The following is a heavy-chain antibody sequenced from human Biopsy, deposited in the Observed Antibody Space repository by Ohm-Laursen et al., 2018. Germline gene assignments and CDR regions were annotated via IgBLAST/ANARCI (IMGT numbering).Heavy chain of an antibody. J-gene: IGHJ6*02. V-gene: IGHV3-21*01. CDR3: ASLGLVWFGELLSVPFGMDV. CDR1: GFSFTSYT. CDR2: ITSRSGYK. Sequence: SLRLSCTAAGFSFTSYTMNWVRQVPGKGLKWVSSITSRSGYKYYADSVKGRFTISRDNAKNSLYLQMNSLRAEDTAVYFCASLGLVWFGELLSVPFGMDVWGQGTTVTVSS. D-gene: IGHD3-10*01.